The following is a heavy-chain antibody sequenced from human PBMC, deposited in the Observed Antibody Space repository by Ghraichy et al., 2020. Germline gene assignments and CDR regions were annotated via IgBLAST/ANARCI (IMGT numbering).Heavy chain of an antibody. CDR2: INHSGST. V-gene: IGHV4-34*01. J-gene: IGHJ4*02. D-gene: IGHD5-24*01. CDR1: GGSFSGYY. CDR3: ASLKMATIKLAPENADTRILVAHEFDY. Sequence: SETLSLTCAVYGGSFSGYYWSWIRQPPGKGLEWIGEINHSGSTNYNPSLKSRVTISVDTSKNQFSLKLSSVTAADTAVYYCASLKMATIKLAPENADTRILVAHEFDYWGQGTLVTVSS.